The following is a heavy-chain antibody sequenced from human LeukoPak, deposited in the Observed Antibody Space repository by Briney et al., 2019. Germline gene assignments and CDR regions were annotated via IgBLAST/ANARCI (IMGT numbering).Heavy chain of an antibody. D-gene: IGHD4-11*01. Sequence: PSETLSLTCAVYGGSFSGYYWSWIRQPPGKGLEWIGEINHSGSTNYNPSLKSRVTISVDTSKNQFSLKLSSVTAADTAVYYCARPRGAVTTRSFDYWGRGTLVTVSS. J-gene: IGHJ4*02. CDR3: ARPRGAVTTRSFDY. CDR1: GGSFSGYY. CDR2: INHSGST. V-gene: IGHV4-34*01.